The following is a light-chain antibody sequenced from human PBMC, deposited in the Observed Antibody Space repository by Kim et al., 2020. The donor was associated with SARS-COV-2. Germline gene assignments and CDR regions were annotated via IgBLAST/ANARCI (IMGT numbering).Light chain of an antibody. J-gene: IGLJ2*01. CDR3: CSYAGSNKVV. V-gene: IGLV2-8*01. CDR1: SSDVGAYNY. CDR2: EVS. Sequence: GQSVTISCTGASSDVGAYNYVSWYQQHPGKVPKFIIYEVSKRPSGVPDRFSGSKSGNTASLTVSGLQAEDEADYYCCSYAGSNKVVFGGGTQLTVL.